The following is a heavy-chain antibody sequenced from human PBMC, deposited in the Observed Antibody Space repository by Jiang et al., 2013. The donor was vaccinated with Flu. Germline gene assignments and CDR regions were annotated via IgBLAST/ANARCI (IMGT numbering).Heavy chain of an antibody. D-gene: IGHD3-9*01. CDR2: MNPNSGNT. J-gene: IGHJ4*02. CDR3: ARGTSFDKN. CDR1: GYTFTSYD. Sequence: GYTFTSYDRVNWVRQATGQGLEWMGWMNPNSGNTGYAQKFQGRVTMTRNTSISTAYMELSSLRSEDTAVYYCARGTSFDKNWGQGTLVTVSS. V-gene: IGHV1-8*01.